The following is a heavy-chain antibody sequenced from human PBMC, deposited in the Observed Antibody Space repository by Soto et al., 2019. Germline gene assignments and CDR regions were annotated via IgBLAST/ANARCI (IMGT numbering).Heavy chain of an antibody. J-gene: IGHJ3*01. D-gene: IGHD3-10*01. CDR1: GDSVSSDITS. CDR2: TYYRSKWFH. Sequence: QGQLQQSGPGLVKPSQTLSLTCAISGDSVSSDITSWNWIRQSPSRGLEWLGRTYYRSKWFHDYAASVKSRITINPDTSKNQFSLELNSMTPEDTAVYYCARGNALDVWGKGLWSPSLQ. V-gene: IGHV6-1*01. CDR3: ARGNALDV.